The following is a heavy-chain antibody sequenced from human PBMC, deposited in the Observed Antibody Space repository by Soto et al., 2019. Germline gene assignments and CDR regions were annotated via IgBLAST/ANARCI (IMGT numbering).Heavy chain of an antibody. D-gene: IGHD3-3*01. J-gene: IGHJ6*02. CDR1: GGSFSGYY. Sequence: ASETLSLTCAVYGGSFSGYYWSWIRQSPGKGLEWIGEINHSGSTNYNPSLKSRVTISVDTSKNQFSLKLSSVTAADTAVYYCARGARITIFGVVIRYYYYYGMDVWGQGTTVTVSS. V-gene: IGHV4-34*01. CDR2: INHSGST. CDR3: ARGARITIFGVVIRYYYYYGMDV.